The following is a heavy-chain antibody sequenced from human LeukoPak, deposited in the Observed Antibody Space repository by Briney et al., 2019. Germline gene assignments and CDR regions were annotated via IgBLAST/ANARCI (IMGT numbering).Heavy chain of an antibody. V-gene: IGHV4-39*01. CDR2: IYYNGNT. Sequence: SETLSLTCTVSGGSPRSSSYYWGWLGQRPGTGSVWLGNIYYNGNTYYNPPLKSRVTISVDRSENQFSLRLTSVTAADTAVYYCARSICSGGNCYNRRVTVYYFDYWGQGTLVAVSS. CDR1: GGSPRSSSYY. J-gene: IGHJ4*02. D-gene: IGHD2-15*01. CDR3: ARSICSGGNCYNRRVTVYYFDY.